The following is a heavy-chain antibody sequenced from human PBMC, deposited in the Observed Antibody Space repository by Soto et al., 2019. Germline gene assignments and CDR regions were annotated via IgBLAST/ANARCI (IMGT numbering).Heavy chain of an antibody. CDR1: GGSISSYY. CDR2: IYTSGST. J-gene: IGHJ4*02. D-gene: IGHD2-15*01. CDR3: ARGGPVTAVVAAWYYFDS. Sequence: QVQLQESGPVLVKPSETLSLTCTVSGGSISSYYWSWIRQPAGKGLEWMGRIYTSGSTNYNPSLKRRVTMSVDTSKNQLYLKLSAVTAGVTAVYYSARGGPVTAVVAAWYYFDSWGQGTLVTVSS. V-gene: IGHV4-4*07.